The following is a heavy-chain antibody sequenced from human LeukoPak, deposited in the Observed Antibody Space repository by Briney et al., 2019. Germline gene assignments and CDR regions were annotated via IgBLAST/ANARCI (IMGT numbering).Heavy chain of an antibody. Sequence: PSETLSLTCAVYGGSFSGCYWSWIRQPPGKGLEWIGEINHSGSTNYNPSLKSRVTISVDTSKNQFSLKLSSVTAADTAVYYCARGVYIAAAQSGYWGQGTLVTVSS. CDR1: GGSFSGCY. V-gene: IGHV4-34*01. D-gene: IGHD6-13*01. CDR2: INHSGST. CDR3: ARGVYIAAAQSGY. J-gene: IGHJ4*02.